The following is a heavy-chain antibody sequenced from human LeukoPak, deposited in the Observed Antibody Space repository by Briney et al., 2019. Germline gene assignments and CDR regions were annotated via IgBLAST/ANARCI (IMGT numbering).Heavy chain of an antibody. CDR2: ISVYNGKT. CDR3: ARGSGSPYYYYMDV. Sequence: ASVKVSCQASGYMFTSYAIHWVREAPGQGLEWLGWISVYNGKTDYAEGLQGRVTMTTDRSTNTAFMELRSLRSDDTAIYFCARGSGSPYYYYMDVWGKGTAVTASS. V-gene: IGHV1-18*01. CDR1: GYMFTSYA. J-gene: IGHJ6*03. D-gene: IGHD3-10*01.